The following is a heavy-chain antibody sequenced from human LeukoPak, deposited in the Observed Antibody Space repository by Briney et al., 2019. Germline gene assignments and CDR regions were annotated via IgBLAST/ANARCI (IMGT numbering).Heavy chain of an antibody. D-gene: IGHD2-2*01. CDR1: GVSFSGYY. Sequence: SETLSLTCAVYGVSFSGYYWSWIRQPPGKGLEWIGEINHSGSTNYNPSLKSRVTISVDTSKNQFSLKLSSVTAADTAVYYCARGGVVPAHKRYYYGMDVWGQGTTVTVSS. V-gene: IGHV4-34*01. CDR2: INHSGST. CDR3: ARGGVVPAHKRYYYGMDV. J-gene: IGHJ6*02.